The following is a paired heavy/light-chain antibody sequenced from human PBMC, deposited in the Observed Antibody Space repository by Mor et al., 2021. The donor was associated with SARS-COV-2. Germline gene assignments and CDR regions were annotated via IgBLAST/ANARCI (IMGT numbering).Light chain of an antibody. V-gene: IGKV1-5*03. CDR3: QEYNTYSRT. J-gene: IGKJ1*01. CDR1: QSISSW. Sequence: DIQMTQSPSTLSALVGDRVTITCRASQSISSWLAWYQQKPGKAPKLLIHKASSLQSGVPSRFSGSGSGTEFSLTISSLQPDDFATYYCQEYNTYSRTFGQGTKVEIK. CDR2: KAS.
Heavy chain of an antibody. CDR1: TYTFTGFY. CDR3: AGNVGGRFYNESDADELYVT. V-gene: IGHV1-2*06. Sequence: QVQLVQSGADVKKPGASVKVSCKASTYTFTGFYIHWVREAPGQGLEWMGRITPNSGDTTYAQRFLGRVTMTWDTSTSTAYMELSSLRPDDTAVFYCAGNVGGRFYNESDADELYVTWGQGTLVTVSS. CDR2: ITPNSGDT. J-gene: IGHJ5*02. D-gene: IGHD3-10*01.